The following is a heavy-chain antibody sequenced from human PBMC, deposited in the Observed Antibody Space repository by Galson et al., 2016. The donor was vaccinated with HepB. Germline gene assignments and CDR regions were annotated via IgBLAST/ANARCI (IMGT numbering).Heavy chain of an antibody. Sequence: RLSXAASXXXFSNYGXXWVRXAPGKGLEXXXVIWYDGSQKYYADSVKGRFTISRDNSKNTLSLQMNSLRAEDTAXYYCAKGRPKTYGSGSYAPLDYCGQGXLVT. V-gene: IGHV3-33*06. D-gene: IGHD3-10*01. CDR1: XXXFSNYG. J-gene: IGHJ4*02. CDR2: IWYDGSQK. CDR3: AKGRPKTYGSGSYAPLDY.